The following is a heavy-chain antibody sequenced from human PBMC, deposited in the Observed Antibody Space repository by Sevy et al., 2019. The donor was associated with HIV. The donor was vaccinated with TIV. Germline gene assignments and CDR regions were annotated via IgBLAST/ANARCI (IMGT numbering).Heavy chain of an antibody. CDR2: GYHGGST. J-gene: IGHJ6*02. Sequence: SETLSLTCAVSNYSISSGYYWGWIRQPPGKGLEWIGNGYHGGSTYYNPSLQSRVTLSLDTSKNHLSLRLRSVTAADTAVYYCARASGGDRLDYYGMDVWGQGTTVTVSS. CDR1: NYSISSGYY. D-gene: IGHD2-21*02. V-gene: IGHV4-38-2*01. CDR3: ARASGGDRLDYYGMDV.